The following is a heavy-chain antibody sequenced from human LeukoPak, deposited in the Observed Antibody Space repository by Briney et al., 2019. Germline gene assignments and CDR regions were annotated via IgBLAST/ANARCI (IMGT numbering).Heavy chain of an antibody. CDR1: GYTFTCYY. J-gene: IGHJ4*02. CDR2: INPNSGGT. V-gene: IGHV1-2*02. D-gene: IGHD6-13*01. Sequence: SVKVSCKASGYTFTCYYMHWVRQAPGQGLEWMGWINPNSGGTNYAQKFQGRVTMTRDTSISTAYMELSRLRSDDTAVYYCARGIAAAGTYPFDYWGQGTLVTVSS. CDR3: ARGIAAAGTYPFDY.